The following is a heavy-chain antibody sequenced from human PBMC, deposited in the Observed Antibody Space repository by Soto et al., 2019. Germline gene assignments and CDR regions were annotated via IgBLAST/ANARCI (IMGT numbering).Heavy chain of an antibody. CDR3: ARDSGSYSTHTFDY. CDR2: IYSGGST. J-gene: IGHJ4*02. CDR1: GFTVSSNY. D-gene: IGHD3-10*01. Sequence: PGGSLRLSCAASGFTVSSNYMSWVRQAPGKGLEWVSVIYSGGSTYYADSVKGRFTISRDNSKNTLYLQMNSLRAEDTAVYYCARDSGSYSTHTFDYWGQGTLVTVSS. V-gene: IGHV3-53*01.